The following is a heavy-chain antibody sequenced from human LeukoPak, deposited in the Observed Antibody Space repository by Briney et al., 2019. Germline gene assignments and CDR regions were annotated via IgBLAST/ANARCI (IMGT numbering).Heavy chain of an antibody. CDR1: GFAFADYA. V-gene: IGHV3-43*02. J-gene: IGHJ2*01. Sequence: GGSLRLSCAASGFAFADYAIHWVRQGPGGGLEWVSLTSGDGGTTYYADSVKGRFTISRDNSKNSLFLQMNSLRTEDTALYYCAKDMVWGWYSDLWGRGTLVTVSS. D-gene: IGHD7-27*01. CDR3: AKDMVWGWYSDL. CDR2: TSGDGGTT.